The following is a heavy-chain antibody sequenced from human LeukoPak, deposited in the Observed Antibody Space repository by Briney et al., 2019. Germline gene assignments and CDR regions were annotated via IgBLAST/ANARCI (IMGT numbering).Heavy chain of an antibody. CDR2: LSADGNAK. Sequence: SGGSLRLSCAASGFTFSSYTIHWVRQAPGKGLEWVAALSADGNAKFYADSVKGRFTISRDISRNALFLEMNSLRPQDTAMYFCARGTYSSGRCDVFDVWGQGTLVSVSS. CDR1: GFTFSSYT. J-gene: IGHJ3*01. V-gene: IGHV3-30-3*01. CDR3: ARGTYSSGRCDVFDV. D-gene: IGHD6-19*01.